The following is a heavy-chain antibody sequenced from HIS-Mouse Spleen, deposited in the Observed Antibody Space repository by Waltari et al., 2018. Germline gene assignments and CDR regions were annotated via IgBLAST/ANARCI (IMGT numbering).Heavy chain of an antibody. V-gene: IGHV3-53*02. Sequence: EVQLVETGGGLIQPGGSLRLSCAASGFTVSSNYMSWVRQAPGKGRVRFYVIYSGGITYAADSVKGRFTISRDNSKNTLYLQMNSLRAEDTAVYYCARASSSWYDYWGQGTLVTVSS. D-gene: IGHD6-13*01. J-gene: IGHJ4*02. CDR1: GFTVSSNY. CDR2: IYSGGIT. CDR3: ARASSSWYDY.